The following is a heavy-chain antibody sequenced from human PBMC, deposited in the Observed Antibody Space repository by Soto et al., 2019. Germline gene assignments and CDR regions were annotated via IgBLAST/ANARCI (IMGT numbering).Heavy chain of an antibody. D-gene: IGHD6-13*01. V-gene: IGHV2-26*01. CDR2: IFYNDEK. CDR3: ERIPGGVSSWYGLNWFAP. J-gene: IGHJ5*02. Sequence: GXTLATPTETLSXNCTVSGFSLSKARMGVIWIRQPPVKALEWLAHIFYNDEKSYSTSIKSRLKIYKDTSKSQVVLTMTNMDPVDTPTYYCERIPGGVSSWYGLNWFAPWGQGTLGPVS. CDR1: GFSLSKARMG.